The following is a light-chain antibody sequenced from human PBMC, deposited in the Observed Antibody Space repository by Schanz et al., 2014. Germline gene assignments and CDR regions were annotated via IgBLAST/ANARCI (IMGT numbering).Light chain of an antibody. V-gene: IGKV3-11*01. CDR1: QSVGSY. CDR2: AAS. J-gene: IGKJ4*01. CDR3: QQRNNWLT. Sequence: EIVLTQSPVTLSLSPGERATLSCRTSQSVGSYLAWYQQKYGQAPRLLIYAASIRATGIPARFSGRGSGTDFTLTISSLEPEDFAVYYCQQRNNWLTFGGGTKVEIK.